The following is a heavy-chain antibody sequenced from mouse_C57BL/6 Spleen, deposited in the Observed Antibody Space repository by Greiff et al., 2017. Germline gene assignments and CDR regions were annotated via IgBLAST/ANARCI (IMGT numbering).Heavy chain of an antibody. D-gene: IGHD3-2*02. CDR2: IWGVGST. CDR1: GFSLTSYG. Sequence: VQVVESGPGLVAPSQSLSLTCTVSGFSLTSYGVDWVRQSPGKGLEWLGVIWGVGSTNYNSALKSRLSISKDNSKSQVFLKMNSLQTDDTARYYCASGAAQATFAYWGQGTLVTVSA. J-gene: IGHJ3*01. CDR3: ASGAAQATFAY. V-gene: IGHV2-6*01.